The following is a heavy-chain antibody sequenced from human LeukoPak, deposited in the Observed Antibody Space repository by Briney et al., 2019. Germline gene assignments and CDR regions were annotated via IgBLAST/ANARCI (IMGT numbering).Heavy chain of an antibody. J-gene: IGHJ3*02. V-gene: IGHV3-53*01. Sequence: PGGSLRLSCAASGFTFSSYGMSWVRQAPGKGLEWVSLIYSGGTTYYADSVKGRFTISRDNSKNTLYLQMNSLRAEDTAVYYCASGEDYYDSSGYRMGAAFDIWGQGTMVTVSS. CDR2: IYSGGTT. CDR1: GFTFSSYG. CDR3: ASGEDYYDSSGYRMGAAFDI. D-gene: IGHD3-22*01.